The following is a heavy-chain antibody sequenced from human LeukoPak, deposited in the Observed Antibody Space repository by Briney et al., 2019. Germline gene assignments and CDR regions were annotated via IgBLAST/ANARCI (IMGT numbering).Heavy chain of an antibody. J-gene: IGHJ6*02. Sequence: GGSLRLSCAASGFTFSSYAMSWVRQAPGKGLEWVSAISGSGGSTYYADSVKGRFTISRDNSKNTLYLQMNSLRAEDTAVYYCAKVTRYCSSTSCWDFYYYYGMDVWGQGTTVTVSS. CDR1: GFTFSSYA. D-gene: IGHD2-2*01. V-gene: IGHV3-23*01. CDR3: AKVTRYCSSTSCWDFYYYYGMDV. CDR2: ISGSGGST.